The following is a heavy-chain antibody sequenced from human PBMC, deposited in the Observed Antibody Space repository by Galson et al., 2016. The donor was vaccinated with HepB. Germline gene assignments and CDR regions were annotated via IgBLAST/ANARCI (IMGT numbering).Heavy chain of an antibody. J-gene: IGHJ6*02. CDR2: ITRGSNYI. Sequence: SLRLSCAASGFTFSSYNMNWVRQAPGKGLEWVSCITRGSNYIYYTDSVKGRFTISRDNAKNSLFLQMNSLRAEDTTVYCCAKAGYTSTWYEGGMDVWGQGTTFTVSS. CDR3: AKAGYTSTWYEGGMDV. V-gene: IGHV3-21*01. CDR1: GFTFSSYN. D-gene: IGHD6-13*01.